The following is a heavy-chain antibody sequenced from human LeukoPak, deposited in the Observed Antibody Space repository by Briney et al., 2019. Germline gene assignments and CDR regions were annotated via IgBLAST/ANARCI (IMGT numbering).Heavy chain of an antibody. J-gene: IGHJ4*02. Sequence: GGSLRLSCAASGFTVSSNYMSWVRQAPGKGLEWVSYISSSGNTIYYADSVKGRFTISRDNAKNSLYLQVNSLRAEDTAVYYCARYDYWGQGTLVTVSS. CDR3: ARYDY. CDR1: GFTVSSNY. CDR2: ISSSGNTI. V-gene: IGHV3-11*04.